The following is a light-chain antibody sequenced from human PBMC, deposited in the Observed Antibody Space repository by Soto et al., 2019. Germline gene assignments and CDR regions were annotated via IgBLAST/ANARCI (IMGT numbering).Light chain of an antibody. J-gene: IGKJ1*01. Sequence: DIQMTQSPSSLSASVGDRVTITCRASQSISSYVNGYKQKPGTENQLLIDAASSLQSGVPSRFSGIGSGTDFTLTISSLQPEDVATYYCQQSYSTPRTFGQGTKVDIK. CDR1: QSISSY. CDR2: AAS. CDR3: QQSYSTPRT. V-gene: IGKV1-39*01.